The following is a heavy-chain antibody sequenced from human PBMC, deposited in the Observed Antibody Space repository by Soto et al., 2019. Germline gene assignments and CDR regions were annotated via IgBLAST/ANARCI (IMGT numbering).Heavy chain of an antibody. CDR3: ARAGFVSGWNEFSGMDV. J-gene: IGHJ6*02. CDR2: IIPILGTA. V-gene: IGHV1-69*11. CDR1: GVTFSTST. Sequence: VQLVQSGAEVRKPGSSVKVSCQVSGVTFSTSTITWVRQAPGQGLEWMGSIIPILGTAKSTLKFQGRVTITADESASVAYMELSSLTSEDTAVYYCARAGFVSGWNEFSGMDVWGQGTTVTFSS. D-gene: IGHD6-19*01.